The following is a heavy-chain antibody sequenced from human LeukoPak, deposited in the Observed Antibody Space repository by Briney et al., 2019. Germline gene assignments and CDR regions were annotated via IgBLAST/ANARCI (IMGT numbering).Heavy chain of an antibody. D-gene: IGHD3-10*01. CDR1: GYTFTSYA. CDR3: ARDYTMVRGVIISPFDY. V-gene: IGHV7-4-1*02. CDR2: INTNTGNP. J-gene: IGHJ4*02. Sequence: GASVKVSCKASGYTFTSYAMNWVRQAPGQGLEWMGWINTNTGNPTYAQGFTGRFVFSLDTSVSTAYLQISSLKAEDTAVYYCARDYTMVRGVIISPFDYWGQGTLVTVSS.